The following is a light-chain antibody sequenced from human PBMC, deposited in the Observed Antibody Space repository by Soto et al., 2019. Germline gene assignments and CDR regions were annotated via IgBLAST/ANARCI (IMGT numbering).Light chain of an antibody. CDR2: KAS. CDR3: QQYNSYSP. CDR1: QSISSW. Sequence: DIQMTQSPSTLSASVGDRVTITCRASQSISSWLAWYQQKPGKAPKLLIYKASSLESGVPSRFSGRGSGTGFTLNISSLQPDDFATYCCQQYNSYSPFGQGTKVEIK. V-gene: IGKV1-5*03. J-gene: IGKJ1*01.